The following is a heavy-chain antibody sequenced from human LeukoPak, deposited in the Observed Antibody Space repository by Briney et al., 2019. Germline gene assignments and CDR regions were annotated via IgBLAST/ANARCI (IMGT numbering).Heavy chain of an antibody. CDR1: GYSISSGYY. CDR2: IYHSGST. CDR3: ARGAYDSSGSFDY. V-gene: IGHV4-38-2*02. Sequence: PSETLSLTCTVSGYSISSGYYWGWIRPPPGKGLEWIGIIYHSGSTYYNPSLKSRVTISVDTSKNQFSLKLSSVTAADTAVYYCARGAYDSSGSFDYWGQGTLVTVSS. J-gene: IGHJ4*02. D-gene: IGHD3-22*01.